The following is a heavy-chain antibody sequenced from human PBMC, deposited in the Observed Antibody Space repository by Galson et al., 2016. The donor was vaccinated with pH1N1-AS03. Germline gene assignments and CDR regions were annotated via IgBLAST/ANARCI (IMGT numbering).Heavy chain of an antibody. J-gene: IGHJ4*02. Sequence: TLSLTCAVSGYSISSGYYWGWIRQPPGKGLEWIGSIFHSGNTYYNPSLKSRVTISVDTSKNQFPLNLYSVTAADTAVYYCAREGATADPDDSWGQGTLVTVSS. CDR2: IFHSGNT. CDR1: GYSISSGYY. CDR3: AREGATADPDDS. V-gene: IGHV4-38-2*02. D-gene: IGHD6-13*01.